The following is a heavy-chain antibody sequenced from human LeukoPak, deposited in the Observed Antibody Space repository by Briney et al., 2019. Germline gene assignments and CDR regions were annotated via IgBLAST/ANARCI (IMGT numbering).Heavy chain of an antibody. D-gene: IGHD6-19*01. CDR1: RFTVSNNH. CDR3: ARASRWLAFDN. CDR2: IYNGDNT. V-gene: IGHV3-66*01. Sequence: GGSLRLSCVASRFTVSNNHMNWVRQAPGKGLEWVSVIYNGDNTYYADSVQGRFTISKDNSKKTLYLQMNSLRPEDTGVYFCARASRWLAFDNWGQGTLVNVSS. J-gene: IGHJ4*02.